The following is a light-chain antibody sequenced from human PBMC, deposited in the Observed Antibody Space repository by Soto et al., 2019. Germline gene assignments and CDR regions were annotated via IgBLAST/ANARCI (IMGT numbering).Light chain of an antibody. Sequence: DIRVTQSPSSLSSSGGYIFTITGRASHDISNFLAWYQQRPGKVPKLLIHTASTLQSGIPSRFSGSGSGTEFILTINNLQPEDFASYFCLQVYSFPRTFGLGTKVDIK. CDR3: LQVYSFPRT. CDR1: HDISNF. J-gene: IGKJ1*01. V-gene: IGKV1-27*01. CDR2: TAS.